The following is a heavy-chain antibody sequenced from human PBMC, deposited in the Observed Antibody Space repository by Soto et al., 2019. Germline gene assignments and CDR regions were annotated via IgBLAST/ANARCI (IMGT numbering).Heavy chain of an antibody. D-gene: IGHD1-1*01. CDR2: IYATGTT. CDR1: GASISGFY. J-gene: IGHJ5*02. V-gene: IGHV4-4*07. CDR3: VRDGTKTLRDWFDP. Sequence: SETLSLTCTVSGASISGFYWSWIRKSAGKGLEWIGRIYATGTTDYNPSLKSRVMMSVDTSKKQFTLKLRSVTAADTAVYYCVRDGTKTLRDWFDPWGQGISVTVSS.